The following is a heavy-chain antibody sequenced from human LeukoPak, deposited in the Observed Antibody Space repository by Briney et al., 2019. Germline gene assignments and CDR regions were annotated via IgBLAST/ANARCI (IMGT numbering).Heavy chain of an antibody. CDR1: GGSISSYY. Sequence: KPSETLSLTCTVSGGSISSYYWSWIRQPPGKGLEWIGYIYYSGSTNYNPSLKSRVTISVDTSKNQFSLKLSSVTAADTAVYYCARDYHDSLYYYYYMDVWGKGTTVTVSS. CDR3: ARDYHDSLYYYYYMDV. D-gene: IGHD3-16*01. J-gene: IGHJ6*03. CDR2: IYYSGST. V-gene: IGHV4-59*01.